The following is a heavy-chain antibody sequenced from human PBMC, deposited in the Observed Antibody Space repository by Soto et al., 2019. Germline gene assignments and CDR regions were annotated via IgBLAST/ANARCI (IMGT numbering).Heavy chain of an antibody. J-gene: IGHJ6*02. CDR1: GFTFSSYG. CDR3: AKDPTPGHILYYYYGMDV. CDR2: ISYDGSNK. V-gene: IGHV3-30*18. D-gene: IGHD2-21*01. Sequence: LRLSCAASGFTFSSYGMHWVRQAPGKGLEWVAVISYDGSNKYYADSVKGRFTISRDNSKNTLYLQMNSLRAEDTAVYYCAKDPTPGHILYYYYGMDVWGQGTTVTVSS.